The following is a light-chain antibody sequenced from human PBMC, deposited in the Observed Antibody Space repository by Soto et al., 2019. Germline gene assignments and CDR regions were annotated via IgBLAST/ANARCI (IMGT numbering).Light chain of an antibody. J-gene: IGLJ2*01. Sequence: QSVLTQPPSVSAAPGQKVTISCSGSSSNIGNNYVSWYQQLPGTAPKLLIYDNNKRPSGIPDRFSGSKSGTSATLGITGLQTGDEADYYWGTWDSSRGALFGGGTKLTVL. CDR1: SSNIGNNY. CDR3: GTWDSSRGAL. CDR2: DNN. V-gene: IGLV1-51*01.